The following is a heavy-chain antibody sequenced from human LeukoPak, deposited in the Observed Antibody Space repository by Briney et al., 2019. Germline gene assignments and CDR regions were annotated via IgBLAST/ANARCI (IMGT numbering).Heavy chain of an antibody. CDR2: FHYSGTT. CDR3: ARTYSSGAFNI. CDR1: GGSISSYY. Sequence: SETLSLTCTVSGGSISSYYWSWIRQPPGEELEWIGYFHYSGTTNYNPSLKSRVTISVDTSKNQFSLKLRFVTAADTAVYYCARTYSSGAFNIWGQGTMVTVSS. J-gene: IGHJ3*02. D-gene: IGHD6-25*01. V-gene: IGHV4-59*08.